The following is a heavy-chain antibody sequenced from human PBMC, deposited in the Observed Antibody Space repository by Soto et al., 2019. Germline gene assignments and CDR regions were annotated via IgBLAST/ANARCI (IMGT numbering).Heavy chain of an antibody. Sequence: SETLSLTCTVSGGSVSSGSYYWSWIRQPPGKGLEWIGYIYYSGSTNYNPSLKSRVTISVDTSKNQFSLKLSSVTAADTAVYYCAREVVYYYGMDVRGQGTAVTVSS. V-gene: IGHV4-61*01. D-gene: IGHD2-15*01. CDR2: IYYSGST. CDR1: GGSVSSGSYY. J-gene: IGHJ6*02. CDR3: AREVVYYYGMDV.